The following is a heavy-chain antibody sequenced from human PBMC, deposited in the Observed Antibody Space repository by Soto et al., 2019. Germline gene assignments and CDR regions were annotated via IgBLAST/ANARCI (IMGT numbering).Heavy chain of an antibody. J-gene: IGHJ4*02. Sequence: EVQLVESGGNLVQPGGSLRLSCEASGFTFSGFDMHWVRQPTGKGLEWVSTIGTAGDTYYAVSVKGRFTISRDNAKNSLSLQMNSLRAGDTAVYFCARGQAVGANFFDSWGQGTQVTVSS. D-gene: IGHD6-13*01. CDR3: ARGQAVGANFFDS. CDR1: GFTFSGFD. CDR2: IGTAGDT. V-gene: IGHV3-13*01.